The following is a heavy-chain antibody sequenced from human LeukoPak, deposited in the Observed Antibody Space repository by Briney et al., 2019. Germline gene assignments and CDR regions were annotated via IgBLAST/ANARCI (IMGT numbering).Heavy chain of an antibody. D-gene: IGHD6-13*01. CDR3: AKGSTPGIAAAGTFDY. CDR2: ISWNSGSI. J-gene: IGHJ4*02. Sequence: LSLSCAASGFTFDDYAMHWVGQAPGKGLAWVSGISWNSGSIGYADSVKGRVNISRDNAKNSLYLQMNSLRAEDTALYYCAKGSTPGIAAAGTFDYWGQGTLVTVSS. V-gene: IGHV3-9*01. CDR1: GFTFDDYA.